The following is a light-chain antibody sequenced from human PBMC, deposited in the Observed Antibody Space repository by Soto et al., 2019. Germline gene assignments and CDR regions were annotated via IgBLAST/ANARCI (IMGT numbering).Light chain of an antibody. CDR3: QQYNRYSWT. CDR1: QSISSW. J-gene: IGKJ1*01. CDR2: DAA. Sequence: DIQMTQSPSTLSASVGDRVTITCRASQSISSWLAWYQQKPGKAPKLLIYDAASLESGVPSRFSGSGSGTEFTLNISRLQPDDFATYYRQQYNRYSWTFGQGTKVEIK. V-gene: IGKV1-5*01.